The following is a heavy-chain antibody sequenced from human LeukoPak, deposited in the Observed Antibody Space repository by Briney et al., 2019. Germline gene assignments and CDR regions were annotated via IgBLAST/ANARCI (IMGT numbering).Heavy chain of an antibody. Sequence: GGSLRLSCVASGFTFSNYWMSWVRQAPGKGLEWVASIKQDGSEMYYVDSVKGRFSISRDNAKNSLYVQMNSLRAEDTAVYYCARDLKTGGATFDYWGQGTLVTVSS. V-gene: IGHV3-7*01. D-gene: IGHD1-26*01. CDR3: ARDLKTGGATFDY. CDR1: GFTFSNYW. CDR2: IKQDGSEM. J-gene: IGHJ4*02.